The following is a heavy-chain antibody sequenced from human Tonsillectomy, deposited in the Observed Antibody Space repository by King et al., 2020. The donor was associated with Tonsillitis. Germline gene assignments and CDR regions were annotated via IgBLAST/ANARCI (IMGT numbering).Heavy chain of an antibody. V-gene: IGHV3-23*04. D-gene: IGHD2-15*01. CDR2: ISGSGGST. Sequence: VQLVESGGGLVQPGGSLRLSCAASGFTFSSYAMSWVRQAPGKGLEWVSAISGSGGSTYYADSVKGRFTISRDNSKNTLYLQMNSLRAEDTAVYYCAKDMWGGGCCSGGSCPGDGMDVWGQGTTVTVSS. J-gene: IGHJ6*02. CDR3: AKDMWGGGCCSGGSCPGDGMDV. CDR1: GFTFSSYA.